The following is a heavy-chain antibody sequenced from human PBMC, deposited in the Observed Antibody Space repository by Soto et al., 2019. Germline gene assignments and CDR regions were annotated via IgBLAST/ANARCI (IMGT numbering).Heavy chain of an antibody. J-gene: IGHJ3*02. Sequence: EVQLVQSGAEVKKPGESLKISCKASGYSFSFYWIGWVRQMPGKGLEWMAIMYPDDSDIRYSPSFEAHVTISADKSTSTAFLKWSSLKASDTAMYYCATAYVYDFENSNYYRDAFDIWGQGTLVTVSS. D-gene: IGHD3-22*01. CDR3: ATAYVYDFENSNYYRDAFDI. CDR1: GYSFSFYW. V-gene: IGHV5-51*01. CDR2: MYPDDSDI.